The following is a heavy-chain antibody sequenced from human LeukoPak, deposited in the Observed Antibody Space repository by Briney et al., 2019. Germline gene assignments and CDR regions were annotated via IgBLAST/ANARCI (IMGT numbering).Heavy chain of an antibody. J-gene: IGHJ3*02. Sequence: GESLKISCKGSGYSFTSYWIGWVRQVPGKGLEWMGIIYPGDSDTRYSPSFQGQVTISADKSISTAYLQWSSLKASDTAMYYCARPVAGSSDAFDIWGQGTMVTVSS. CDR1: GYSFTSYW. CDR3: ARPVAGSSDAFDI. D-gene: IGHD1-26*01. CDR2: IYPGDSDT. V-gene: IGHV5-51*01.